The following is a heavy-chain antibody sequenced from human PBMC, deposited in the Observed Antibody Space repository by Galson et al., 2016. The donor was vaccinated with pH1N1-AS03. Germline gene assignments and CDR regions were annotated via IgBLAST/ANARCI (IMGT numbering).Heavy chain of an antibody. D-gene: IGHD1-1*01. Sequence: SLRLSCAASGFTFDYFYMSWIRQAPGKGLEWISFNSTAGITTHYADSVKGRFTISRDNANNSLYLEMTSLRPEDTAIYYCARNWNYFNLWGQGVLVTVSS. CDR2: NSTAGITT. CDR3: ARNWNYFNL. J-gene: IGHJ4*02. CDR1: GFTFDYFY. V-gene: IGHV3-11*01.